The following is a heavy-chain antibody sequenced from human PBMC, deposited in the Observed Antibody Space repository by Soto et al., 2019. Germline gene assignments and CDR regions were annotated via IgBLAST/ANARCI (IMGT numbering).Heavy chain of an antibody. CDR1: GYSFTSYW. CDR3: ARPYGITMVRGAKAKGYYFDY. J-gene: IGHJ4*02. CDR2: IYPGDSDT. D-gene: IGHD3-10*01. Sequence: GESLKISCKGSGYSFTSYWIGWVRQMPGKGLEWMGIIYPGDSDTRYSPSFQGQVTISADKSISTAYLQWSSLKASDTAMYYCARPYGITMVRGAKAKGYYFDYWGQGTLVTVSS. V-gene: IGHV5-51*01.